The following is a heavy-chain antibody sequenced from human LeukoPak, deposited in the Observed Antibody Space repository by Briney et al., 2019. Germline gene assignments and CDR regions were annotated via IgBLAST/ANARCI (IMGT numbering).Heavy chain of an antibody. CDR2: MNPNSGNT. Sequence: GASVTVSCKASGYTFTSYDINWVRQATGQGLEWMGWMNPNSGNTGYAQKFQGRVTMTRNTSISTAYMELSSLRSEDTAVYYCARGTLLYGDYVGYGMDVWGQGTTVTVSS. J-gene: IGHJ6*02. V-gene: IGHV1-8*01. CDR1: GYTFTSYD. CDR3: ARGTLLYGDYVGYGMDV. D-gene: IGHD4-17*01.